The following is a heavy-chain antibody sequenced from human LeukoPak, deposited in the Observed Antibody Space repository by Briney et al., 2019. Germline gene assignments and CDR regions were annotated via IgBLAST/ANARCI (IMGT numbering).Heavy chain of an antibody. D-gene: IGHD6-13*01. CDR2: ISGSGGST. V-gene: IGHV3-23*01. J-gene: IGHJ4*02. CDR1: GFTFSSYA. CDR3: AKEVAAAGTEHFDY. Sequence: PGGSLRLSCAASGFTFSSYAMSWVRQAPGKGLEWVSAISGSGGSTYYADSVKGRFTISRDDSKNTLYLQVNSLRAEDTAVYYCAKEVAAAGTEHFDYWGQGTLVTVSS.